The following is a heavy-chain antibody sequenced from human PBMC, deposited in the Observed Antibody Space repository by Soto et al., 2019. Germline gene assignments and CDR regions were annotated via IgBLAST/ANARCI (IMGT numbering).Heavy chain of an antibody. Sequence: QLQLQESGPGLVKPSESLSLTCTVSGGSISSSSYYWGWIRQPPGKGLEWIGSIYYSGSTYYNLSLKRRCTISIDTTKTQFPLKLSSVTAADTAVYYCSRLRRDGYNWDYWGQGTLVTVSS. J-gene: IGHJ4*02. CDR3: SRLRRDGYNWDY. D-gene: IGHD1-20*01. CDR2: IYYSGST. CDR1: GGSISSSSYY. V-gene: IGHV4-39*01.